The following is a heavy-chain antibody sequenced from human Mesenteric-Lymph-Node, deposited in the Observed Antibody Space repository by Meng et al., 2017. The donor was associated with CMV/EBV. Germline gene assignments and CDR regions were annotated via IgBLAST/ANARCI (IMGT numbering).Heavy chain of an antibody. CDR3: ARLRIAGRWFDP. Sequence: LTLSCVVYGGSSSGYYCGWIRPPPGKGLEWIGEINHSGRTNYNPSLKSRVTISVDTSKHQFSLKLSSVTAADTAVYYCARLRIAGRWFDPWGQGTLVTVSS. V-gene: IGHV4-34*01. CDR2: INHSGRT. CDR1: GGSSSGYY. J-gene: IGHJ5*02. D-gene: IGHD1-26*01.